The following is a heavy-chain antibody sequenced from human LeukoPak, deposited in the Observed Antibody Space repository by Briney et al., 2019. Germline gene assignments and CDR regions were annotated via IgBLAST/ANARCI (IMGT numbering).Heavy chain of an antibody. J-gene: IGHJ3*02. CDR2: ISWNSGNI. V-gene: IGHV3-9*02. CDR3: AKDIWYSSSSGAFDI. CDR1: ELTSDDYA. D-gene: IGHD6-6*01. Sequence: GGSLRLSCAAFELTSDDYAMHWVRQAPGKGLEWVSGISWNSGNIGYADPVKGRFTISRDNAKNSLYLQMNSLRPEDTALYYCAKDIWYSSSSGAFDIWGQGTMVTVSS.